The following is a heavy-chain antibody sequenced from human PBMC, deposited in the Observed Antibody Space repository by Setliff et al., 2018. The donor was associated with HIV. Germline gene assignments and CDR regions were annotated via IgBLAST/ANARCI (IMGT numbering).Heavy chain of an antibody. D-gene: IGHD3-10*01. Sequence: ASVKVSCKASGYSFTSYFMHWVRQAPGQGLEWMGLINSSGGGTTYAQKFQGRVTMTRDTSISTAYMELSSLRSDDTAVYYCARVEIQLWLLGPFDPWGQGTLVTVSS. CDR2: INSSGGGT. CDR3: ARVEIQLWLLGPFDP. CDR1: GYSFTSYF. V-gene: IGHV1-2*06. J-gene: IGHJ5*02.